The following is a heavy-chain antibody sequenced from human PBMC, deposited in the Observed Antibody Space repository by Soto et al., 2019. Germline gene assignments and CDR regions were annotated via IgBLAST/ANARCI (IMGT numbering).Heavy chain of an antibody. D-gene: IGHD4-4*01. CDR2: ISYDGSNK. V-gene: IGHV3-30-3*01. Sequence: QVQLVESGGGVVQPGRSLRLSCAASGFSFSSYAMHWVRQAPGKGLEWLAVISYDGSNKYYADSVKGRFTISRDNSKNTLYLQMNSLRLEDTAVYYCARPLWRDDYNWGYFDLWGRGPLVTVSS. CDR3: ARPLWRDDYNWGYFDL. J-gene: IGHJ2*01. CDR1: GFSFSSYA.